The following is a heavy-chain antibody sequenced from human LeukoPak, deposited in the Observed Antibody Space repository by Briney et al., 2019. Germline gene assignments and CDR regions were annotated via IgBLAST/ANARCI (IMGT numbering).Heavy chain of an antibody. D-gene: IGHD2-15*01. V-gene: IGHV5-51*01. CDR1: GYSINNYW. CDR2: IYPADSDI. J-gene: IGHJ5*02. Sequence: GESLQISCKGSGYSINNYWIGWVRQMPGKGLEWMGIIYPADSDIRYSPSFQGQVTVSADKSISTAYLQWSSLKASDTAMYYCARQEYCSGGSCYTWFDPWGQGTLVTVSS. CDR3: ARQEYCSGGSCYTWFDP.